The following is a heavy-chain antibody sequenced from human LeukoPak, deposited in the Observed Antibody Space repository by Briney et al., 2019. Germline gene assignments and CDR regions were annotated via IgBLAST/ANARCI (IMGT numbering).Heavy chain of an antibody. CDR1: GGSISSYY. CDR3: ARTPITMVRGVMVWDYGMDV. CDR2: IYYSGST. V-gene: IGHV4-59*01. J-gene: IGHJ6*02. Sequence: SETLSLTCTASGGSISSYYWSWIRQPPGKGLEWIGYIYYSGSTNYNPSLKSRVTISVDTSKNQFSLKLSFVTAADTAVYYCARTPITMVRGVMVWDYGMDVWGQGTTVTVSS. D-gene: IGHD3-10*01.